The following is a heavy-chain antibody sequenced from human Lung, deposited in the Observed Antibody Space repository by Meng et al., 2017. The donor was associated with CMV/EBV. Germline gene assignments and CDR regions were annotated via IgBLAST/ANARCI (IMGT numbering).Heavy chain of an antibody. CDR1: GLTFSIYW. CDR2: IHRQESSM. V-gene: IGHV3-74*03. J-gene: IGHJ4*02. CDR3: VREGGQWFY. D-gene: IGHD3-22*01. Sequence: VDRVVHGGGMVPLGVFLGLLVTAYGLTFSIYWLPWVLKVPGMGMVWVSRIHRQESSMTYEDSVQGRFTVSKEKGKKTLYLQMNSLRIEDTAVYYCVREGGQWFYWGQGTLVTVSS.